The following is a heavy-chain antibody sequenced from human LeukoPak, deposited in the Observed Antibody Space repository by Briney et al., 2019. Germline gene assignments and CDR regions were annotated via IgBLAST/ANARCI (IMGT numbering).Heavy chain of an antibody. Sequence: GGSLRLSCAASGFTFSSYAMHWVRQAPGKGLEWVAVISYDGSNKYYADSVKGRFTVSRDKSKNTLYLQMNSLRAEDTAVYYCARPCGGDCYGAFDIWGQGTMVTVSS. CDR2: ISYDGSNK. CDR1: GFTFSSYA. CDR3: ARPCGGDCYGAFDI. J-gene: IGHJ3*02. D-gene: IGHD2-21*02. V-gene: IGHV3-30-3*01.